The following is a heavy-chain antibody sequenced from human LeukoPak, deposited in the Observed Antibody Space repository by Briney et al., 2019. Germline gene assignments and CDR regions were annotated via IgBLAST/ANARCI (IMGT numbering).Heavy chain of an antibody. J-gene: IGHJ3*02. CDR1: GGSFSGYY. CDR2: INHSGST. V-gene: IGHV4-34*01. D-gene: IGHD3-22*01. Sequence: SETLSLTCAVYGGSFSGYYWSWIRQPPGKGLEWIGEINHSGSTNYNPSLKSRVTISVDTSKNQFSLKLSSVTAADTAVYYCARDQGDSSGYYSDAFDIWGQGTMVTVSS. CDR3: ARDQGDSSGYYSDAFDI.